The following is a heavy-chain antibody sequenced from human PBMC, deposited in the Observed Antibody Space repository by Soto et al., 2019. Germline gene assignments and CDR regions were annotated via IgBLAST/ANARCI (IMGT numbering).Heavy chain of an antibody. V-gene: IGHV4-4*07. CDR1: GGSISSYD. J-gene: IGHJ4*02. CDR3: ARSEYYYGSGSYYSFEY. D-gene: IGHD3-10*01. Sequence: XETLSLTCTVSGGSISSYDWSWIRQPAGKGLEWIGRIYTSGSTNYNPSLKSRVTMSLDTSKNQFSLKLSSVTAADTAVYYCARSEYYYGSGSYYSFEYWGQGTLVTVSS. CDR2: IYTSGST.